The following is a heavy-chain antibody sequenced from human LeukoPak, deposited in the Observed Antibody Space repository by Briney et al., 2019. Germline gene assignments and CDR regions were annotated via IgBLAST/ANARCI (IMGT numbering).Heavy chain of an antibody. CDR3: AKSELRYYYDSSGYSGASFDY. J-gene: IGHJ4*02. Sequence: GGSLRLSCAASGFTFSSYGMHWVRQAPGKGLEWVAVISYDGSNKYYADSVKGRFTISRDNSKNTLYLQMNSLRAEDTAVYYCAKSELRYYYDSSGYSGASFDYWGQGTLVTVSS. CDR1: GFTFSSYG. CDR2: ISYDGSNK. D-gene: IGHD3-22*01. V-gene: IGHV3-30*18.